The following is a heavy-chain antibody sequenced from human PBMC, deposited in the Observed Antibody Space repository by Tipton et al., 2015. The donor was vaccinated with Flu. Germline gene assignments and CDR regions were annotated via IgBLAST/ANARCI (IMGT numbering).Heavy chain of an antibody. Sequence: SLRLSCAASGFTFSSYEMNWVRQAPGKGLEWVSYISSSGSTIYYADSVKGRFTISRDNAKNSLYLQMNSLRAEDTAVYYCARDLRPTKDFWSGYFGYYYYGMDVWGQGTTVTVSS. V-gene: IGHV3-48*03. J-gene: IGHJ6*02. D-gene: IGHD3-3*01. CDR2: ISSSGSTI. CDR1: GFTFSSYE. CDR3: ARDLRPTKDFWSGYFGYYYYGMDV.